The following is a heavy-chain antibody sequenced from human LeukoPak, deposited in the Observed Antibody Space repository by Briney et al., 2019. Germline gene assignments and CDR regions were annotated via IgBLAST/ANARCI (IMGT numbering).Heavy chain of an antibody. J-gene: IGHJ3*02. CDR1: GDSVSSNSAA. D-gene: IGHD3-22*01. Sequence: SQTLSLTCATSGDSVSSNSAAWNWIRQSPSRGLEWLGRTYYRSKWYNDYAVSVKSRITINPDTSKNQFSLQLNSVTPEDTAVYYCASSNYYDSSGYSQDAFDIWGQGTMVTVSS. V-gene: IGHV6-1*01. CDR2: TYYRSKWYN. CDR3: ASSNYYDSSGYSQDAFDI.